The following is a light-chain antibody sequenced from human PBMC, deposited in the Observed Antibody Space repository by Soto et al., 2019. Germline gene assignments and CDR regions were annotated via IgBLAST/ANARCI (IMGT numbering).Light chain of an antibody. J-gene: IGLJ1*01. CDR3: SSYISITTYV. CDR1: SSDIGRYNY. CDR2: DVS. V-gene: IGLV2-14*01. Sequence: QSVLTQPASVSGSPGQSITISCTGTSSDIGRYNYVSWYQQYPGKAPKFMIYDVSNRPSGVSNRFSGSKSGNTASLTISGLQADDEADYYCSSYISITTYVFGPGTKVTVL.